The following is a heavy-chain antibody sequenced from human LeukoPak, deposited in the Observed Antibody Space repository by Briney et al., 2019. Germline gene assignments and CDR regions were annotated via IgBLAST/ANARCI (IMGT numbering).Heavy chain of an antibody. Sequence: EASVKVSCKASGYTFTSYYMHWVRQAPGQGLEWMGIINPSGGSTSYAQKFQGRVTMTRDTSTSTVYMELSSLRSEDTAVYYCARSLLDYYDSSGFTLDYWGQGTLVTVSS. CDR2: INPSGGST. J-gene: IGHJ4*02. D-gene: IGHD3-22*01. CDR3: ARSLLDYYDSSGFTLDY. V-gene: IGHV1-46*01. CDR1: GYTFTSYY.